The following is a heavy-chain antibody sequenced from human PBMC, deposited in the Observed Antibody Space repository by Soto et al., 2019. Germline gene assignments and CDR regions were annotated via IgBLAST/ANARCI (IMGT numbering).Heavy chain of an antibody. CDR1: GYTFSCYA. V-gene: IGHV1-3*01. Sequence: ASVKVSCQASGYTFSCYAMHWVRQAPGQRLEWMGWINAGYGNTKSSQKFQDRVTISRDTSASTAYMEPTSLRSEDTAGYYCARDTGDGTFDFWGQGTLLTVSS. CDR2: INAGYGNT. CDR3: ARDTGDGTFDF. J-gene: IGHJ4*02. D-gene: IGHD7-27*01.